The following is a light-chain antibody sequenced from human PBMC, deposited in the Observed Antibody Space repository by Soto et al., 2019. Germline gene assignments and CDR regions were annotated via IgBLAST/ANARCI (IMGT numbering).Light chain of an antibody. CDR1: QSVSSSY. Sequence: EIVLTQSPGTLSLSPGERATLSCRASQSVSSSYLAWYQQKPGQAPRLLIYGASSRATGIPDRFSGSGSGTDFTLTSSRLEPEAFAVYYCQQYDSSLRTFGQGTKVEIK. J-gene: IGKJ1*01. V-gene: IGKV3-20*01. CDR2: GAS. CDR3: QQYDSSLRT.